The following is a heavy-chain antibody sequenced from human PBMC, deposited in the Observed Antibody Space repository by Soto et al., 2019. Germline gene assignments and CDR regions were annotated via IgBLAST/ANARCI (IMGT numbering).Heavy chain of an antibody. CDR2: MNPNSGNT. J-gene: IGHJ5*02. Sequence: QVQLVQSGAEVKKPGASVKVSCKASGYTFTSYDINWVRQATGQGLEWMGWMNPNSGNTGYAQKFQGRVTMTRNTSISPAYMELSSLRSEDTAVYYCARGRRYCGGDCYLNWFDPWGQGTLVTVSS. V-gene: IGHV1-8*01. CDR1: GYTFTSYD. D-gene: IGHD2-21*01. CDR3: ARGRRYCGGDCYLNWFDP.